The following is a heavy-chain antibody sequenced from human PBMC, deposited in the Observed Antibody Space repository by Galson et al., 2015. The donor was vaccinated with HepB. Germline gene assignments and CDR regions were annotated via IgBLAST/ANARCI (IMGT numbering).Heavy chain of an antibody. J-gene: IGHJ4*02. V-gene: IGHV3-48*03. CDR3: ARDPGIAAAGTNVDY. CDR2: ISKSGWTT. CDR1: GFTFSSYE. Sequence: SLRLSCAASGFTFSSYEMNWVRQAPGKGLEWVSYISKSGWTTYYADSVKGRFTISRDNAKNSLYLQMNRLRAEATAVYYCARDPGIAAAGTNVDYWGQGILVTVSS. D-gene: IGHD6-13*01.